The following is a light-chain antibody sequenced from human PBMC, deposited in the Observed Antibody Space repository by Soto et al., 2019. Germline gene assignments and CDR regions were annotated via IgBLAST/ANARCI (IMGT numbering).Light chain of an antibody. CDR2: WAS. J-gene: IGKJ1*01. CDR1: YSSNNKNY. CDR3: QQYYSTPKT. Sequence: YSSNNKNYLAWYQQKPGQPPKLLIYWASTRESGVPDRFSGSGYGTDFTLTISSLQAEDVAVYYCQQYYSTPKTFGQGNKVDIK. V-gene: IGKV4-1*01.